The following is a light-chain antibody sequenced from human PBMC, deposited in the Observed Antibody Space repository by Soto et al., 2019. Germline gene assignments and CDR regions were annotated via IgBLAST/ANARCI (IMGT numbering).Light chain of an antibody. CDR3: QQRSDWRWT. CDR1: QSVSSN. J-gene: IGKJ1*01. V-gene: IGKV3-11*01. CDR2: DAS. Sequence: ELVMTQSPDTLSVSPGERATLSCRASQSVSSNLAWYQQKPGQAPRLLIYDASNRAPGVPARFIGSGSGTAFTLTIDIVEHEDCAIYYCQQRSDWRWTFGQGTKVDIK.